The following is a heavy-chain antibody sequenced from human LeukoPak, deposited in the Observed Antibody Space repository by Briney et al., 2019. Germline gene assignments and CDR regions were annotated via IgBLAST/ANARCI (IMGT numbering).Heavy chain of an antibody. Sequence: GGSLRLSCAASGFTFSNYAMSWVRQSPGKGLEWVSSISSGNSYIYYADSVKGRFTISRDISKNTLYLQMSSLRAEDTAVYYCARRAGGYSHPYDYWGQGVLVTVSS. V-gene: IGHV3-21*04. CDR1: GFTFSNYA. CDR2: ISSGNSYI. CDR3: ARRAGGYSHPYDY. J-gene: IGHJ4*02. D-gene: IGHD4-23*01.